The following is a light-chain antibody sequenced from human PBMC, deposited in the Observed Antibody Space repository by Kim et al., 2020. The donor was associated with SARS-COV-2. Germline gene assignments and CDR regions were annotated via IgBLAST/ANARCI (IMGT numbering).Light chain of an antibody. CDR1: QSLVHTDGNIY. Sequence: DVVLTQSPLSLPVTLGQPASISCRSGQSLVHTDGNIYLSWFQQRPGQSPRRLIYKVSNRDSGVPDRFSGSGSGTDFTLEISRVEAEDVGVYYGMQGTLWTFGQGTKVDI. CDR2: KVS. V-gene: IGKV2-30*02. J-gene: IGKJ1*01. CDR3: MQGTLWT.